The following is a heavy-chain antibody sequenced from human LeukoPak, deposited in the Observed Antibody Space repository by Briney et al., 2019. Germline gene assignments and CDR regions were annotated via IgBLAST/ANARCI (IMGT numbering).Heavy chain of an antibody. V-gene: IGHV1-2*02. CDR2: INPNSGGT. Sequence: GASVTVSCKASGYTFTGYYMHWVRQAPGQGLERMGWINPNSGGTNYAQKFQGRVTMTRDTSISTAYMELSRLRSDDTAVYYCARDYYDSSGYTNWFDPWGQGTLVTVSS. CDR1: GYTFTGYY. J-gene: IGHJ5*02. CDR3: ARDYYDSSGYTNWFDP. D-gene: IGHD3-22*01.